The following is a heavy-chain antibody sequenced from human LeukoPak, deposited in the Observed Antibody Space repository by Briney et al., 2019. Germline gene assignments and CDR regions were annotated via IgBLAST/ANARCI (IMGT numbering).Heavy chain of an antibody. V-gene: IGHV1-2*02. J-gene: IGHJ4*02. CDR1: GYTFTGYY. D-gene: IGHD3-9*01. CDR2: INPNSGGT. CDR3: ARDYDILTGYYNMVDY. Sequence: ASVKVSCKASGYTFTGYYMHWVRQAPGQGPEWMGWINPNSGGTNYAQKFQGRVTMTRDTSISTAYMELSRLRSDDTAVYYCARDYDILTGYYNMVDYWGQGTLVTVSS.